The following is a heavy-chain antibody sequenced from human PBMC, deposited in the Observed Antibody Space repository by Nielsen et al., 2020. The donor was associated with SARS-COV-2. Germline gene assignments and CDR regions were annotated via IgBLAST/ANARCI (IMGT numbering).Heavy chain of an antibody. V-gene: IGHV3-33*01. CDR1: GFTFSSYG. Sequence: GGSLRLSCAASGFTFSSYGMHWVRQAPGKGLEWVAVIWYDGSNKYYADSVKGRFTISRDNSKNTLYLQMNSLRAEDTAVYYCARGGVGYCSGGSCYSDYYYGMDVWGQGTTVTVSS. CDR3: ARGGVGYCSGGSCYSDYYYGMDV. J-gene: IGHJ6*02. D-gene: IGHD2-15*01. CDR2: IWYDGSNK.